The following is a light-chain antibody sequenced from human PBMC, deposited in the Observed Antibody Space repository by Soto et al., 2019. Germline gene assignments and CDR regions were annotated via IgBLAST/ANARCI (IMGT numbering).Light chain of an antibody. CDR2: DAS. CDR3: QEFNDLPHP. CDR1: QDIKHF. V-gene: IGKV1-33*01. Sequence: DIQMTQSPSSLSASVGDRVTITCQASQDIKHFLNWYQQKPGKAPNLLIYDASILETGVPSRFSGSGSGSDFTLTISSLRPEDVATYYCQEFNDLPHPVGQGTRLEIK. J-gene: IGKJ5*01.